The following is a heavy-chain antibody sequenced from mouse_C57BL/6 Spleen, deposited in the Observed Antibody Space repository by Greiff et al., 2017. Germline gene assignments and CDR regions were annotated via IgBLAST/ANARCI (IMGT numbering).Heavy chain of an antibody. CDR1: GYSITSGYY. CDR2: ISYDGSN. J-gene: IGHJ4*01. D-gene: IGHD2-3*01. V-gene: IGHV3-6*01. CDR3: ARRGAYDGYYYAMDY. Sequence: EVQLQESGPGLVKPSQSLSLTCSVTGYSITSGYYWNWIRQFPGNKLEWMGYISYDGSNNYNPSLKNRISITRDTSKNQFFLKLNSVTTEDTATYYCARRGAYDGYYYAMDYWGQGTSVTVSS.